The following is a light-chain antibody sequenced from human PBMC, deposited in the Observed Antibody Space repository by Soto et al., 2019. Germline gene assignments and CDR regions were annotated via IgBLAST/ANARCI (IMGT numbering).Light chain of an antibody. CDR3: SSYAGTAYV. CDR1: SSDVGGYNY. Sequence: ALTQPPSASGSPGQSVTISCTGTSSDVGGYNYVSWYQQHPGKVPKLMIYEVTKRPSGVPDRFSGSKSGNTASLTVSGLQTEDEADYYCSSYAGTAYVFGTGTKVTVL. V-gene: IGLV2-8*01. J-gene: IGLJ1*01. CDR2: EVT.